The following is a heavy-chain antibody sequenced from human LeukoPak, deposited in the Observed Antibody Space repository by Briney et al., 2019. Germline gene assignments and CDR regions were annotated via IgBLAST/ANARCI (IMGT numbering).Heavy chain of an antibody. J-gene: IGHJ4*02. CDR3: ARDLTYDSSGYPGGFDY. CDR1: GFTFSSYA. V-gene: IGHV3-23*01. CDR2: ISGSGGSI. D-gene: IGHD3-22*01. Sequence: GGSLRLSCAASGFTFSSYAMSWVRQAPGKGLEWVSAISGSGGSIYYADSVKGRFTISRDNSKNTLYLQMNSLRAEDTAVYYCARDLTYDSSGYPGGFDYWGQGTLVTVSS.